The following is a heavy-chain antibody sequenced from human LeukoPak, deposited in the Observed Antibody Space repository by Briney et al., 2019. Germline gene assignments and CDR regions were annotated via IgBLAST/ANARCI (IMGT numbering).Heavy chain of an antibody. V-gene: IGHV4-4*07. J-gene: IGHJ6*03. CDR1: GGSINNSY. Sequence: SETLSLTCTFSGGSINNSYWSWIRQPAGKGLEWIGRIHASENTNYNPSLKSRVTMSVDTSKNQFSLKLSSVTAADTAVYYCARGSNYYGSGSAYYYYMDVWGKGTTVTVSS. D-gene: IGHD3-10*01. CDR3: ARGSNYYGSGSAYYYYMDV. CDR2: IHASENT.